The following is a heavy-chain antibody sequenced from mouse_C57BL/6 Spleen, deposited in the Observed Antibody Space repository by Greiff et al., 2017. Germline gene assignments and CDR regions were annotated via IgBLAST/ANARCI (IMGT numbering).Heavy chain of an antibody. CDR2: IDPETGGT. V-gene: IGHV1-15*01. CDR1: GYTFTDYE. D-gene: IGHD4-1*01. J-gene: IGHJ2*01. Sequence: QVQLQQSGAELVRPGASVTLSCKASGYTFTDYEMHWVKQTPVHGLEWIGAIDPETGGTAYNQKFKGKAILTADKSSSTAYMELRSLTSEDSAVYYCTRWAGTYYFDYWGQGTTLTVSS. CDR3: TRWAGTYYFDY.